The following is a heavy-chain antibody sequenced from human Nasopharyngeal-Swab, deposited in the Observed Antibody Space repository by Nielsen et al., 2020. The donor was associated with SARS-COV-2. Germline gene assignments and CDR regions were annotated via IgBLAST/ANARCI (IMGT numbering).Heavy chain of an antibody. V-gene: IGHV1-69*13. D-gene: IGHD5-18*01. CDR1: GYTFNTYG. Sequence: SVKVSCKASGYTFNTYGISWVRQTPGQGLEWMGGIIPIFGTANYAQKFQGRVTITADESTSTAYMELSSLRSEDTAVYYCARDGGYSYGYGDYWGQGTLVTVSS. CDR2: IIPIFGTA. CDR3: ARDGGYSYGYGDY. J-gene: IGHJ4*02.